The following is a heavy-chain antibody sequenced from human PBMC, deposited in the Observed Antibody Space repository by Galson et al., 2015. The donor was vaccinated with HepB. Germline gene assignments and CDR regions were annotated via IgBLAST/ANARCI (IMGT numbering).Heavy chain of an antibody. CDR2: ITASGGDT. Sequence: SLRLSCAASGFTFNNYGMAWVRQAPGKGPEWVSTITASGGDTFYAGSVKGRFTTSRDNSKNMLFLQMNSLRAEDSAEYYCAKRSASGAYYDSWGQGTLVTVSS. J-gene: IGHJ4*02. V-gene: IGHV3-23*01. CDR1: GFTFNNYG. CDR3: AKRSASGAYYDS. D-gene: IGHD3-10*01.